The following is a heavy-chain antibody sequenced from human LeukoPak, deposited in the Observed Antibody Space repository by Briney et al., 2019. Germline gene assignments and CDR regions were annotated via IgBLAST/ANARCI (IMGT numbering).Heavy chain of an antibody. CDR2: ISPSDSYT. V-gene: IGHV5-10-1*01. J-gene: IGHJ5*02. CDR1: GYSFTNYW. Sequence: GESLRISCKGSGYSFTNYWISWVRQMPGKGLEWMGRISPSDSYTNYSPSFQGHITISADKSIRTAYLRWSNLKASDTAMYYCARRDTSGWGTWGQGTLVAVSS. CDR3: ARRDTSGWGT. D-gene: IGHD6-19*01.